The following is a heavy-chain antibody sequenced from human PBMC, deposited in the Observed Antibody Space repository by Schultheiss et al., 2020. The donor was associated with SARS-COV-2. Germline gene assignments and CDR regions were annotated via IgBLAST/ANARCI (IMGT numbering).Heavy chain of an antibody. J-gene: IGHJ3*02. CDR3: AREGGMVQGVIITKPGAFDI. V-gene: IGHV3-21*01. Sequence: ESLKISCAGSGFNFSNYGMNWVRQAPGKGLEWVSSISGTGSYIFYADSVKGRFTISRDNAKNTLYLQLNSLRVEDTAVYYCAREGGMVQGVIITKPGAFDIWGQGTMVTVSS. D-gene: IGHD3-10*01. CDR1: GFNFSNYG. CDR2: ISGTGSYI.